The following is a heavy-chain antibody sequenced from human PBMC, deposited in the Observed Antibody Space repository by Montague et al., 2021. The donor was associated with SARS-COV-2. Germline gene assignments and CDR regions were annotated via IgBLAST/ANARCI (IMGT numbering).Heavy chain of an antibody. V-gene: IGHV4-39*01. J-gene: IGHJ4*02. CDR2: IYYSGST. Sequence: SETLSLTCTVSGGSISSSSYYWGWLRQPPGKGLEWIGSIYYSGSTYYSPSLKSRVTISVDTSKNQFSLKLSSVTAADTAVYYCAGHSLGYCSSTSCYVGWGQGTLVTVSS. D-gene: IGHD2-2*01. CDR3: AGHSLGYCSSTSCYVG. CDR1: GGSISSSSYY.